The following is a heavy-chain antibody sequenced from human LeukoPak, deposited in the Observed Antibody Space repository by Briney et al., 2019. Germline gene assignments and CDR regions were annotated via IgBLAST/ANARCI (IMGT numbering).Heavy chain of an antibody. V-gene: IGHV4-59*01. CDR3: ARESTTGTYYDY. Sequence: SETLSLTCTVSAGSLSSYYWGWIRQPQGKGLEWIGYIYYSGSTNYNPSLKSRVTISVDTSKNQFSLKLSSVTAADTAVYYCARESTTGTYYDYWGQGTLVTVSS. CDR2: IYYSGST. D-gene: IGHD1-1*01. J-gene: IGHJ4*02. CDR1: AGSLSSYY.